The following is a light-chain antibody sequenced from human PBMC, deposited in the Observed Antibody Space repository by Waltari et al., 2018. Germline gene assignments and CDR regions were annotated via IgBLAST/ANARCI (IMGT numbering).Light chain of an antibody. V-gene: IGKV1-27*01. CDR2: AAS. CDR3: QMYYSGVFT. Sequence: DTQMTQSPSSLSANVGDRVTITCRASQGISNYLAWYQQKPGKEPKLLIYAASILHPGVPSRFTGGGSGTDFTLTINSLQPDDFATYYCQMYYSGVFTFGPGTKVDVK. CDR1: QGISNY. J-gene: IGKJ3*01.